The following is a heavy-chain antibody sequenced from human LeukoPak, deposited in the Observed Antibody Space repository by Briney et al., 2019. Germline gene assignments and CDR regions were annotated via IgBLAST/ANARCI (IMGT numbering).Heavy chain of an antibody. J-gene: IGHJ1*01. CDR1: GGSISSSSYY. D-gene: IGHD3-10*01. V-gene: IGHV4-39*07. CDR2: IYYSGST. Sequence: SETLSLTCTVSGGSISSSSYYWGWIRQPPGKGLEWIGSIYYSGSTYYNPSLKSRVTISVDTSKNQFSLKLSSVTAADTAVYYCAAVWFGEFNFQHWGQGTLVTVSS. CDR3: AAVWFGEFNFQH.